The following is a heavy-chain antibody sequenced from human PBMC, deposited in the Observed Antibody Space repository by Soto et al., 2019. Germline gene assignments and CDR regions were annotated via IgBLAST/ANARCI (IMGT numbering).Heavy chain of an antibody. CDR1: GNTFTRYD. D-gene: IGHD3-10*01. V-gene: IGHV1-8*01. CDR2: INPNSGNM. Sequence: ASVKVSCKASGNTFTRYDSNWVRQATGHGREWMGWINPNSGNMGYAQKFQGRVTMTRDTAIRTAYMEASSLRSDDTAVDYCARGRASGSYYLLDYWGQGTMVTVSS. J-gene: IGHJ4*02. CDR3: ARGRASGSYYLLDY.